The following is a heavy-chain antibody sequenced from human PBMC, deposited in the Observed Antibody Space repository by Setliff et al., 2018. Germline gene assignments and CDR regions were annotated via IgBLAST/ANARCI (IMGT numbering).Heavy chain of an antibody. Sequence: SETLSLTCTVSGGSISRSSYNWGWIRQPPGKGLEWIGSIYYSGSTYYNPSLKSRVTISVDTSKNQFSLKLSSVTAANTAVYYCARAAGYSSSWYRYYYGMDVWGQGATVTVSS. V-gene: IGHV4-39*01. CDR1: GGSISRSSYN. CDR3: ARAAGYSSSWYRYYYGMDV. CDR2: IYYSGST. J-gene: IGHJ6*02. D-gene: IGHD6-13*01.